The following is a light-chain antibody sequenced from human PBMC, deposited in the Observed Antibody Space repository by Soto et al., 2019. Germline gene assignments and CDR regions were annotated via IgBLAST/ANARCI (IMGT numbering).Light chain of an antibody. CDR3: QQYGSSIT. CDR1: QSVSSSY. CDR2: GAS. V-gene: IGKV3-20*01. J-gene: IGKJ5*01. Sequence: EIVLTQSPGTLSLSPGERATLSCRASQSVSSSYLAWYQQKPGQAPRLHIYGASSRATGIPDRFSGSGSRTDFTITISRLEPENFAVYYCQQYGSSITFGQGTRLEIK.